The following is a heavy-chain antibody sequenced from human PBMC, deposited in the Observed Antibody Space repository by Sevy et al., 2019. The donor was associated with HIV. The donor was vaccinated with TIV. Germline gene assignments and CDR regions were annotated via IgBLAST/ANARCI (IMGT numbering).Heavy chain of an antibody. J-gene: IGHJ6*03. CDR2: ISGSGGST. V-gene: IGHV3-23*01. Sequence: GGSLRLSCAASGFTFSSYAMSWVRQAPGKGLEWVSAISGSGGSTYYADSVKGWFTISRDNSKNTLYLQMNSLRAEDTAVYYCAKWFGVATNYYYYYMDVWGKGTTVTVSS. D-gene: IGHD3-3*01. CDR3: AKWFGVATNYYYYYMDV. CDR1: GFTFSSYA.